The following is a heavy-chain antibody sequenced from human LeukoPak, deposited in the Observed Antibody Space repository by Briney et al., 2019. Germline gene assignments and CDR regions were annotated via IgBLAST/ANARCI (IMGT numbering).Heavy chain of an antibody. CDR3: ARHSLNNYGSYY. V-gene: IGHV4-39*01. CDR1: GGSISSSTYS. CDR2: IHYDGNN. J-gene: IGHJ4*02. D-gene: IGHD5-24*01. Sequence: SETPSLTCTVSGGSISSSTYSWTWILQPPGKGLEWIGSIHYDGNNYYKPSLKSRVAISVDTSKIQFSLRLSSATAADMATYYCARHSLNNYGSYYWGQGTLVTVSS.